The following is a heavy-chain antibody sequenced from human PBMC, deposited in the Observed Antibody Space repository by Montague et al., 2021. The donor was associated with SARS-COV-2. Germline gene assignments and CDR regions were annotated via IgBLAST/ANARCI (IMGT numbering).Heavy chain of an antibody. Sequence: SETLSLTCAVHGGSFSGYYWSWIRQPPGKGLEWIGEINHSGSTNYNPFLKSRVSISVDTSKNQFSLKLSSVTAADTAVYYCARGAPTITMIVVVFTGAGWYFDLWGRGTLATVSS. CDR1: GGSFSGYY. D-gene: IGHD3-22*01. J-gene: IGHJ2*01. CDR2: INHSGST. CDR3: ARGAPTITMIVVVFTGAGWYFDL. V-gene: IGHV4-34*01.